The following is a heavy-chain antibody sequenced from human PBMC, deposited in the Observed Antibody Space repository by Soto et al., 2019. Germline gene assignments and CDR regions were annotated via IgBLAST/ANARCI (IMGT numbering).Heavy chain of an antibody. V-gene: IGHV3-11*01. Sequence: QVPLVESGGGLVKPGGSLRLSCAASGFSFSDYYMSWIRQAPGKGLEWISYISNSGRTIYYADSVKGRFTISRDNAKNSLYLQMNSLRVEDTAMYYCARLPYPWGWFDPWGQGTLVTVSS. CDR1: GFSFSDYY. CDR2: ISNSGRTI. D-gene: IGHD3-16*01. J-gene: IGHJ5*02. CDR3: ARLPYPWGWFDP.